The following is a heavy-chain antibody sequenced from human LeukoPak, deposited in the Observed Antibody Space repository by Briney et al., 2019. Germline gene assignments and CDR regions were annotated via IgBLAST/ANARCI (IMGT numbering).Heavy chain of an antibody. CDR2: INHSGST. V-gene: IGHV4-34*01. CDR3: ARHGLGRGVYITRQYNYYMDV. D-gene: IGHD3-10*01. CDR1: GGSFSTYY. Sequence: SETLSLTCAVYGGSFSTYYWSWVRQPPGSGLEWIGEINHSGSTNYNPSLKSRVTVSIDTSKNQFSLKLSSLTAADTATYFCARHGLGRGVYITRQYNYYMDVWGTGTTVIVSS. J-gene: IGHJ6*04.